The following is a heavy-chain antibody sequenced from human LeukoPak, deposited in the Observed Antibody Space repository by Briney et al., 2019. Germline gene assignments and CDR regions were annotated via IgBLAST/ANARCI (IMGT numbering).Heavy chain of an antibody. CDR3: AKRWPIVVVPAAIPFDY. CDR2: INHSGST. V-gene: IGHV4-34*01. CDR1: GGSFNGYY. J-gene: IGHJ4*02. Sequence: SETLSLTCAVYGGSFNGYYWNWIRQPPGKGLEWIGEINHSGSTNYNPSLKSRVTISVDTSKNQFSLKLSSVTAADTAVYYCAKRWPIVVVPAAIPFDYWGQGTLVTVSS. D-gene: IGHD2-2*01.